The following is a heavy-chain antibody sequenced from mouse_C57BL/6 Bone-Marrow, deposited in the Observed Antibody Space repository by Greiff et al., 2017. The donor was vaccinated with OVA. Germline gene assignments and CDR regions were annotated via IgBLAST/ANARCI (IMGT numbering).Heavy chain of an antibody. V-gene: IGHV1-59*01. J-gene: IGHJ1*03. D-gene: IGHD1-1*01. CDR2: IDPSDSYT. CDR1: GYTFTSYW. CDR3: ARPSYCYGSSCGWYFDV. Sequence: QVQLQQPGAELVRPGTSVKLSCKASGYTFTSYWMHWVKQRPGQGLEWIGVIDPSDSYTKYNQKFKGKATLTVATSSSTAYMQLSSLTSADSAVYYCARPSYCYGSSCGWYFDVWGTGTTVTVSS.